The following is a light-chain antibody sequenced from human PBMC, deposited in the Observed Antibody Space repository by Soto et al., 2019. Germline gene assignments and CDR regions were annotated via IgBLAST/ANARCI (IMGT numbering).Light chain of an antibody. J-gene: IGKJ3*01. Sequence: DLQLTQSPSFLSASVGDRVTITCRASQGISSYLAWYQQKPGKAPNLLIYAASTLQSGVPSRFSGSESGTDFTLTISSLQPEDFATYYCQQLISYPFTFGPGTKVDIK. CDR2: AAS. CDR3: QQLISYPFT. CDR1: QGISSY. V-gene: IGKV1-9*01.